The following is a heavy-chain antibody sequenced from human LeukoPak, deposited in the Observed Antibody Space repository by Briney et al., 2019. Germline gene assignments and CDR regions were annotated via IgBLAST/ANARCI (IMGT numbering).Heavy chain of an antibody. J-gene: IGHJ4*02. CDR1: GYTFTNLD. CDR2: MNPNNGIT. V-gene: IGHV1-8*01. D-gene: IGHD2-8*02. CDR3: ASGIDGGVDF. Sequence: ASVKVSCKASGYTFTNLDINWVRQATGQGREGMGGMNPNNGITDHSQTFHGRVAMTRDTSTGTAYMELSSLTFEDTAVSYCASGIDGGVDFWGQGTLLTVSS.